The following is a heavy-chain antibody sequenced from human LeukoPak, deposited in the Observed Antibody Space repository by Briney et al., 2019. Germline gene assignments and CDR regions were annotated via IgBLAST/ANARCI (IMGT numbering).Heavy chain of an antibody. CDR3: ARDRDYYDSSGYYYAY. J-gene: IGHJ4*02. D-gene: IGHD3-22*01. CDR1: GYTFTGYY. CDR2: INPNSGGT. Sequence: ASVKVSCKASGYTFTGYYMHWVRQAPGLGLEWMGRINPNSGGTNYAQKFQGRVTMTRDTSISTAYMELSRLRSDDTAVYYCARDRDYYDSSGYYYAYWGQGTLVTVSS. V-gene: IGHV1-2*06.